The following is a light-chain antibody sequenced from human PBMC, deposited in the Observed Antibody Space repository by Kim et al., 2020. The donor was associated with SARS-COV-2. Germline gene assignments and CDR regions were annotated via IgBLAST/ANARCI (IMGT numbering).Light chain of an antibody. V-gene: IGKV3-15*01. CDR3: QQYDTWPQYT. Sequence: EMVMTQSPDTLSVSPGERATLSCRASQSISSKLAWYQQRPGQPPRLLIYGVSTRATGIPARFSGSGSGTEFTLTISSLQSEDFAVYYCQQYDTWPQYTFGQGTKLEI. J-gene: IGKJ2*01. CDR1: QSISSK. CDR2: GVS.